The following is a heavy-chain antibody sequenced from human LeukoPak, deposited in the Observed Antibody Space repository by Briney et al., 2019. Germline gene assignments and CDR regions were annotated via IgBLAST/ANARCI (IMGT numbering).Heavy chain of an antibody. V-gene: IGHV1-2*02. CDR2: INPNSGGT. D-gene: IGHD3-10*01. CDR3: AREGAVYYYGSGSSDY. CDR1: GYTFTGYY. Sequence: ASVKVSCKASGYTFTGYYMHWVRQAPGQGLEWMGWINPNSGGTNYAQKFQGRVTMTRDTSISTAYMELSRLRSDDTAVYYCAREGAVYYYGSGSSDYWGRGTLVTVSS. J-gene: IGHJ4*02.